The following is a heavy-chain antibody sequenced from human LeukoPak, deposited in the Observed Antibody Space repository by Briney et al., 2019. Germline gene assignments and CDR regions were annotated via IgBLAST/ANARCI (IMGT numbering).Heavy chain of an antibody. CDR2: ISSSGSTI. D-gene: IGHD6-19*01. CDR1: GFTFSSYE. Sequence: PGGSLRLSCAASGFTFSSYEMNWVRQAPGKGLEWVSYISSSGSTIYYADSVKGRFTISRDNAKNSLYLQMNSLRAEDTAVYYCARDQWLGSFDYWGQGTLVTVSS. CDR3: ARDQWLGSFDY. V-gene: IGHV3-48*03. J-gene: IGHJ4*02.